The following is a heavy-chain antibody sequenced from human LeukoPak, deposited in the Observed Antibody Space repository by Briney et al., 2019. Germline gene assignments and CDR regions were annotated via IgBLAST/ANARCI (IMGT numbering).Heavy chain of an antibody. CDR3: AKDVATAMEYMDA. D-gene: IGHD5-18*01. V-gene: IGHV3-30*02. Sequence: GGSLRLSCAASGFIFGNYDMHWVRQAPDKGLEWVAFIHFDGSDTYYTQSVKGRFTISRDDSKNTLYLQMNSLKTEDTALYYCAKDVATAMEYMDAWGEGTTVIVSS. CDR2: IHFDGSDT. J-gene: IGHJ6*03. CDR1: GFIFGNYD.